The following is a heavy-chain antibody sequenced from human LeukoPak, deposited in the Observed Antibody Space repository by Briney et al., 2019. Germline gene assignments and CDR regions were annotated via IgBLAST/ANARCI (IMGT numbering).Heavy chain of an antibody. CDR2: IYYSGFT. CDR3: ASSMGYQLLYSGYYFDY. CDR1: GGSTSSGDYY. J-gene: IGHJ4*02. Sequence: PSETLSLTCTVSGGSTSSGDYYWTWIRQHPGKGLEWIGFIYYSGFTHYNPSLKSRVTISIDTSKNQFSLKLSSVTAADTAVYYCASSMGYQLLYSGYYFDYWGQGTLVTVSS. D-gene: IGHD2-2*02. V-gene: IGHV4-31*03.